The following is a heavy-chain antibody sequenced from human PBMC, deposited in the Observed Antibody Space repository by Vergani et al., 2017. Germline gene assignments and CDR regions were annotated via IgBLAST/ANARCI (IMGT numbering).Heavy chain of an antibody. V-gene: IGHV4-39*01. CDR1: GGSISSSSYY. CDR2: IYCNGST. Sequence: QLQLQESGPGLVKPSETLSLTCTVSGGSISSSSYYWGWIRQPPGKGLEWIGSIYCNGSTYYNPSLKSRVTISLDTSKNQFSLKLSSVTAADTAVYYCARPGSSVYYYGMDVWGQGTTVTVSS. CDR3: ARPGSSVYYYGMDV. J-gene: IGHJ6*02. D-gene: IGHD1-26*01.